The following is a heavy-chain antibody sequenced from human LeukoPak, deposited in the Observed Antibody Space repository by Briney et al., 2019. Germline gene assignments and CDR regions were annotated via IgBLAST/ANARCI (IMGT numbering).Heavy chain of an antibody. V-gene: IGHV3-11*04. Sequence: GGSLRLSCAASGFNFDDYYMSWIRQSPGKGLEWIAYISSSGSTIYYADSMEGRFTISRDNAKNSLYLQMSSLRGEDTAVYYCARDVGGSLDYWGQGTLVTVSS. CDR3: ARDVGGSLDY. J-gene: IGHJ4*02. CDR2: ISSSGSTI. CDR1: GFNFDDYY. D-gene: IGHD1-26*01.